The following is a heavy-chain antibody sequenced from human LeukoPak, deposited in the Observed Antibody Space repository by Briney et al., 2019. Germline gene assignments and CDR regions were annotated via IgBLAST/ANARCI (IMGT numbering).Heavy chain of an antibody. CDR2: IYYSGST. CDR1: GGSISSGDYY. Sequence: PSETLSLTCTVSGGSISSGDYYWSWIRQPPGKGLEWIGYIYYSGSTYYNPSLKSRVTISVGTSKNQFSLKLSSVTAADTAVYYCARGYSSGDAFDIWGQGTMVTVSS. CDR3: ARGYSSGDAFDI. J-gene: IGHJ3*02. V-gene: IGHV4-30-4*01. D-gene: IGHD6-19*01.